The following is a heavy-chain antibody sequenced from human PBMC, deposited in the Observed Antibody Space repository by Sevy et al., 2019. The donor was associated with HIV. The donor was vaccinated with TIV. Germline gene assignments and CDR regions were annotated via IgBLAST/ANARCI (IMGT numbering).Heavy chain of an antibody. CDR1: GFTFSSYA. J-gene: IGHJ4*02. CDR2: ISSNGART. Sequence: GGSLRLSCSASGFTFSSYAMHWVRQAPGKGPEYVSAISSNGARTYYADSVKGRFTSSRDNSKNTLYLQMSSLRAEDMDLYYCVKAKAADYWGQGTLVTVSS. V-gene: IGHV3-64D*06. D-gene: IGHD6-13*01. CDR3: VKAKAADY.